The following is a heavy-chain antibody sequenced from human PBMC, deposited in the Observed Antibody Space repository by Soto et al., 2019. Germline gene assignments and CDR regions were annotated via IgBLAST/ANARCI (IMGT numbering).Heavy chain of an antibody. CDR3: ARHGPLRGSSSWYWFDP. Sequence: GELMKISGKRCGESFTRSWSGWVRQMPGKGLEWMGIIYPGDSDTRYSPSFQGQVTISADKSISTAYLQWSSLKASDTAMYYCARHGPLRGSSSWYWFDPWGQGTLVTVSS. J-gene: IGHJ5*02. D-gene: IGHD6-13*01. V-gene: IGHV5-51*01. CDR2: IYPGDSDT. CDR1: GESFTRSW.